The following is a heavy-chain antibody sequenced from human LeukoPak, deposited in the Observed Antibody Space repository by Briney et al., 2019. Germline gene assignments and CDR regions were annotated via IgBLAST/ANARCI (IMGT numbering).Heavy chain of an antibody. Sequence: GGSLRLSCAASGFTFSSYGMHWVRQAPGKGLEWVAVISYDGSNKYYADSVKGRFTISRDNSKNTLYLQMNSLRAEDTAVYYCAKEGIAIAVAGTCYFDYWGQGTLVTVSS. CDR1: GFTFSSYG. V-gene: IGHV3-30*18. CDR3: AKEGIAIAVAGTCYFDY. J-gene: IGHJ4*02. D-gene: IGHD6-19*01. CDR2: ISYDGSNK.